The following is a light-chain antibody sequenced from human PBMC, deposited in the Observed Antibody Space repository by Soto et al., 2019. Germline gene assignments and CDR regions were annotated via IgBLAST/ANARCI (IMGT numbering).Light chain of an antibody. Sequence: EIVMTQSPVTLSVSPGERATLSCRASQSVSSNLAWYQQKPSQAPSLLIYGAFTRATGIPARFSGTGSGTEFTLTISSLQSEDFALYYCQQYNDWPLTFGQGTKVDIK. J-gene: IGKJ1*01. CDR1: QSVSSN. CDR2: GAF. CDR3: QQYNDWPLT. V-gene: IGKV3-15*01.